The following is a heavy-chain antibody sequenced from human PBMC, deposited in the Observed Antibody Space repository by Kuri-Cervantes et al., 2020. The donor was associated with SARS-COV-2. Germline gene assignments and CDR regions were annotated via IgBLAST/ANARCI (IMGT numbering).Heavy chain of an antibody. Sequence: GGSLRLSCAASGFTFDDYAMHWVRQAPGKGLEWVSGISWNSGSIGYADSVKGRFTISRDNAKNTLYLQMNSLRAEDTAVYYCARDWDDYGDYGFDYWGQGTLVTVSS. J-gene: IGHJ4*02. D-gene: IGHD4-17*01. CDR3: ARDWDDYGDYGFDY. CDR2: ISWNSGSI. V-gene: IGHV3-9*01. CDR1: GFTFDDYA.